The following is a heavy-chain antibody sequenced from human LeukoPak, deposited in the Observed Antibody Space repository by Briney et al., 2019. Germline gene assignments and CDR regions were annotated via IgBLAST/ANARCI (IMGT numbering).Heavy chain of an antibody. CDR2: IIPMFSTA. CDR3: AKNDYGDYGGYDAFDT. V-gene: IGHV1-69*05. Sequence: SVKVSCKASGGTFTTYVFSWVRQAPGQGLEWMGRIIPMFSTANHAQKFEGRVTITTDESTSTAYMELSNVRSEDTAVYYCAKNDYGDYGGYDAFDTRGQGTMVTVSS. J-gene: IGHJ3*02. D-gene: IGHD4-17*01. CDR1: GGTFTTYV.